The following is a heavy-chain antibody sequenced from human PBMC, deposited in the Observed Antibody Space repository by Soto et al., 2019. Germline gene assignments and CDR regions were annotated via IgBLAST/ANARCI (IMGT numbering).Heavy chain of an antibody. Sequence: GGSLRLCCTASGFTFGGYGRHWVRHAAVELLEWVAVIWDDGSNKYYADSVKGRLTISRDNSKNTLYLQMNSLRAEDTAVYYCARGHYYDSSGYYPDAFDIWGQGTMVTVSS. V-gene: IGHV3-33*01. J-gene: IGHJ3*02. CDR2: IWDDGSNK. D-gene: IGHD3-22*01. CDR1: GFTFGGYG. CDR3: ARGHYYDSSGYYPDAFDI.